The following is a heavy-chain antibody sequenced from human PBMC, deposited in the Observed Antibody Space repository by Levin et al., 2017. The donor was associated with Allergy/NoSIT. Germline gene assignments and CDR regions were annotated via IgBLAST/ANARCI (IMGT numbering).Heavy chain of an antibody. Sequence: GGSLRLSCAASGFTFSSYGMHWVRQAPGKGLEWVAVISYDGSNKYYADSVKGRFTISRDNSKNTLYLQMNSLRAEDTAVYYCAKDRQRLVNYFDYWGQGTLVTVSS. D-gene: IGHD6-19*01. J-gene: IGHJ4*02. CDR1: GFTFSSYG. CDR3: AKDRQRLVNYFDY. CDR2: ISYDGSNK. V-gene: IGHV3-30*18.